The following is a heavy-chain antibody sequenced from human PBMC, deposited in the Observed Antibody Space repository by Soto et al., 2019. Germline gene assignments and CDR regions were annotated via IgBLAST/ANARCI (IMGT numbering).Heavy chain of an antibody. CDR3: ARGYYDTTGYSLDP. D-gene: IGHD3-22*01. Sequence: QVQLQESGPGLVKPSETLSLTCTVSGGSISGYYWSWIRQSPGKGLEWIGYIYYESANYNPSLNSRVIILVDTSKNQFSLRLSSVTAADTAVYYCARGYYDTTGYSLDPWGQGTLVTVSS. CDR1: GGSISGYY. CDR2: IYYESA. J-gene: IGHJ5*02. V-gene: IGHV4-59*01.